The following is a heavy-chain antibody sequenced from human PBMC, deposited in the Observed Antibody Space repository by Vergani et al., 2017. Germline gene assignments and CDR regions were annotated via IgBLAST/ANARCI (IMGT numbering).Heavy chain of an antibody. J-gene: IGHJ1*01. V-gene: IGHV4-61*01. CDR3: ARSNSSSAREYVQH. CDR2: IYYSGST. D-gene: IGHD6-6*01. CDR1: GGSVSSGSYY. Sequence: QVQLQESGPGLVKPSETLSLTCTVSGGSVSSGSYYWSWIRQPQGKGLEWIGYIYYSGSTNYNPSLKSRVTRTVDTSKNQFSLKLSSVTAADTAVYYCARSNSSSAREYVQHWSQGTLVTVSS.